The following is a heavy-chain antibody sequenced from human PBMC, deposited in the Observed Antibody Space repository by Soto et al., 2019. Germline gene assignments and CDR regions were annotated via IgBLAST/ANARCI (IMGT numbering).Heavy chain of an antibody. CDR2: ISGSADST. Sequence: GGSLRLSCAASGVTFSSYAMSWVRQAPGKGLEWVSAISGSADSTYYADSVKGRFTISRDNSKNTLYLQMNSLRADDTAVYYCAKDRSTAVRGPVDPWGQGTLVTVSS. D-gene: IGHD3-10*01. CDR1: GVTFSSYA. J-gene: IGHJ5*02. CDR3: AKDRSTAVRGPVDP. V-gene: IGHV3-23*01.